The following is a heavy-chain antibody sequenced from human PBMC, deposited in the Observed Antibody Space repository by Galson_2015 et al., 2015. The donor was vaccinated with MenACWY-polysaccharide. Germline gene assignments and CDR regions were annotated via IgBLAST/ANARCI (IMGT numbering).Heavy chain of an antibody. V-gene: IGHV3-48*01. J-gene: IGHJ6*02. CDR1: GFTFSSYS. CDR2: ISSSSSTT. CDR3: ARLHCSSTSCYPTDYYYYGMDV. Sequence: SLRLSCAASGFTFSSYSMNWVRQAPGKGLEWVSYISSSSSTTYYADSVKGRFTISRDNAKNSLFLQMNSLRAEDTAVYYCARLHCSSTSCYPTDYYYYGMDVWGQGTTVTVSS. D-gene: IGHD2-2*01.